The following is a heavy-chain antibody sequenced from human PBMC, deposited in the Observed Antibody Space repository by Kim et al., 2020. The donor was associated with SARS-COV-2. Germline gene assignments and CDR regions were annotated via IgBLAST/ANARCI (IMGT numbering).Heavy chain of an antibody. CDR3: VKGSTSFQFYYYGMDV. V-gene: IGHV3-30*02. D-gene: IGHD2-2*01. Sequence: SVQGRFTISRDNSKNTLYLQMISLRTEDTAVYYCVKGSTSFQFYYYGMDVWGRGTTVTVSS. J-gene: IGHJ6*02.